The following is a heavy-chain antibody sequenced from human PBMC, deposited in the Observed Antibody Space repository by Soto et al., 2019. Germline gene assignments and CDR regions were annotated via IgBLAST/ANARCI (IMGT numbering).Heavy chain of an antibody. V-gene: IGHV1-18*01. D-gene: IGHD3-16*02. J-gene: IGHJ4*02. CDR2: ISCYNHDT. CDR1: GYTYNRYG. CDR3: ARDPSNPGGNKLSLDY. Sequence: RASVKVSCKTSGYTYNRYGITWVRQAPGRGLELLGWISCYNHDTIYAQKVQGRLSMATDTSTSTAYMELRSLTPDDTAVYYCARDPSNPGGNKLSLDYGGEGPPVTFPS.